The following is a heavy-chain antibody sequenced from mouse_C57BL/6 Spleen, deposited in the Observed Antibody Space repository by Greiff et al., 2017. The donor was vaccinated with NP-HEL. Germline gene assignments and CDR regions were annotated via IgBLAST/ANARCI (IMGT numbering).Heavy chain of an antibody. V-gene: IGHV1-52*01. D-gene: IGHD2-10*02. CDR1: GYTFTSYW. CDR2: IDPSDSET. Sequence: VKLQQPGAELVRPGSSVKLSCKASGYTFTSYWMHWVKQRPIQGLEWIGNIDPSDSETHYNQKFKDKATLTVDKSSSTAYMQLSSLTSEDSAVYYCARREYFDPFAYWGQGTLVTVSA. CDR3: ARREYFDPFAY. J-gene: IGHJ3*01.